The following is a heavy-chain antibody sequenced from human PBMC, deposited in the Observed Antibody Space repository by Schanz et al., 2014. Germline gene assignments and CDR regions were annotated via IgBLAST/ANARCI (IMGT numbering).Heavy chain of an antibody. CDR3: ARGGYCSRTSCYFKGGWFDP. V-gene: IGHV4-4*07. D-gene: IGHD2-2*01. J-gene: IGHJ5*02. CDR2: IYTNGST. Sequence: QVQLQESGPGLVKPSETLSLTCTVSGGSISSFYWSWIRQPAGKGLEWIGRIYTNGSTKYNPSLKSRVTMSGEPSKNQFSLKLSSVTAADTAVYYCARGGYCSRTSCYFKGGWFDPWGQGTLVTVSS. CDR1: GGSISSFY.